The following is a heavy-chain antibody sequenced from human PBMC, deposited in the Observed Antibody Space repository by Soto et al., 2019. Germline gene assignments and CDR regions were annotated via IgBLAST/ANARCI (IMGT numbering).Heavy chain of an antibody. CDR1: GRSISSSSYY. V-gene: IGHV4-39*01. Sequence: QLQLQESGPGLVKSSETLFLTCTVSGRSISSSSYYWGWIRQPPGKGLEWIGSIYYSGSTYYNPSLKSRVNISVETSKNQFSLKLSSVTAADTAVYYCARTGYSSSWTYYYYYGMDVWGQGTTVTVSS. CDR2: IYYSGST. D-gene: IGHD6-13*01. CDR3: ARTGYSSSWTYYYYYGMDV. J-gene: IGHJ6*02.